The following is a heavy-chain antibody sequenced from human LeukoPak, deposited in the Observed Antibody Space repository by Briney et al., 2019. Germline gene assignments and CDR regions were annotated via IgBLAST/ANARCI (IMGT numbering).Heavy chain of an antibody. V-gene: IGHV4-59*01. J-gene: IGHJ4*02. Sequence: SETLSLTCTVSGGSISSYYWSWIRQPPGKGLEWIGYIYYSGSTNYNPSLTSRVTISVDTSKNQFSLKLSSVTAADTAVYYCARRRGDYWGQGTLVTVSS. CDR1: GGSISSYY. D-gene: IGHD5-24*01. CDR2: IYYSGST. CDR3: ARRRGDY.